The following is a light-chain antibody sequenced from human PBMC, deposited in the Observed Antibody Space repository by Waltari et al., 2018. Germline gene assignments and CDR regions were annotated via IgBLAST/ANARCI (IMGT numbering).Light chain of an antibody. Sequence: EIVLTQSPGTPSLSPGERATLSCRASQRISRYLAWYQQKPGQAPRLLIYAASSRATGIPDRFSGSGSGTDFSLTISRLEPEDFAVYYCQNHERLPAMFGQGTKVEIK. J-gene: IGKJ1*01. CDR1: QRISRY. CDR3: QNHERLPAM. V-gene: IGKV3-20*01. CDR2: AAS.